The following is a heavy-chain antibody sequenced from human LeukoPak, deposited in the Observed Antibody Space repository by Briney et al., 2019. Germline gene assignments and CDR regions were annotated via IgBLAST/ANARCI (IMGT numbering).Heavy chain of an antibody. CDR2: IRYDGSNK. J-gene: IGHJ4*02. CDR3: ARRGYYDFWSGYFS. D-gene: IGHD3-3*01. CDR1: GFTFSSYG. Sequence: PGGSLRLSCAASGFTFSSYGMHWVRQAPGKGLEWVAFIRYDGSNKYYADSVKGRFTISRDNSKNTLYLQMNSLRAEDTAVYYCARRGYYDFWSGYFSWGQGILVTVSS. V-gene: IGHV3-30*02.